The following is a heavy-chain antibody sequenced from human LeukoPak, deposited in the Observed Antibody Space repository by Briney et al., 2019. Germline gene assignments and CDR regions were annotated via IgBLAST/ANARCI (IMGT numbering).Heavy chain of an antibody. J-gene: IGHJ5*02. CDR3: ARASSGYPKWFDP. CDR2: IYHSGST. D-gene: IGHD3-22*01. CDR1: GDSISSYY. Sequence: PSESLSLTCTVSGDSISSYYWSWVRQPPGKGLEWIGEIYHSGSTNYNPSLKSRVTISVDKSKNQFSLKLSSVTAADTAVYYCARASSGYPKWFDPWGQGTLVTVSS. V-gene: IGHV4-59*12.